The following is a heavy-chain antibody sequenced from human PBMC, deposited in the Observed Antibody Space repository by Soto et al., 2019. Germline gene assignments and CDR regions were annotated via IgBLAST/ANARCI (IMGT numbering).Heavy chain of an antibody. V-gene: IGHV1-24*01. J-gene: IGHJ6*02. D-gene: IGHD6-19*01. CDR1: GYTLTELS. Sequence: QVPLVQSGAEVKKPGASVKVSCKVSGYTLTELSMHWVRQAPGKGLEWMGGFDPEDGETIYAQKFQGRVTMTEDTSTDTTYMELSSLRSEDTAVYYCATSSQALAVAGRAGYYGMDVWGQGTTVTVSS. CDR3: ATSSQALAVAGRAGYYGMDV. CDR2: FDPEDGET.